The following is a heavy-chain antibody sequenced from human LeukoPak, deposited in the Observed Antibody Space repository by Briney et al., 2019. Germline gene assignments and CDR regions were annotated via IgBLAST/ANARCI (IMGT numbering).Heavy chain of an antibody. D-gene: IGHD2-15*01. CDR3: ARESHPSAGVRRNLGPRNAFDI. V-gene: IGHV1-3*01. J-gene: IGHJ3*02. Sequence: GASVKVSCKASGYTFTSYAMHWVRQAPGQRLEWMGWINAGNGNTKYSQKFQGRVTITRDTSASTAYMELSSLRSEDTAVYYCARESHPSAGVRRNLGPRNAFDIWGQGTMVTVSP. CDR1: GYTFTSYA. CDR2: INAGNGNT.